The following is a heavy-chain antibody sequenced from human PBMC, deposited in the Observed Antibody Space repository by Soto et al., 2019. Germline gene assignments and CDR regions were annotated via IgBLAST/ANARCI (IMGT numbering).Heavy chain of an antibody. J-gene: IGHJ3*01. CDR2: IHSDGSST. D-gene: IGHD2-21*02. CDR3: PRGDKGGFDL. CDR1: GFTFNYYW. Sequence: EVQLVESAGGLVQRGGSLRLSCAASGFTFNYYWMHWVRQAPGQGLVWVSHIHSDGSSTNYADSVKGRFTISRDNAKNTMYLQMSSVRAEDKAVYYCPRGDKGGFDLWGKGTTVTVSA. V-gene: IGHV3-74*01.